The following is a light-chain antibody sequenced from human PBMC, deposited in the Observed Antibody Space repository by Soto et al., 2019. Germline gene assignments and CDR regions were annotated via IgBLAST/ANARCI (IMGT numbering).Light chain of an antibody. J-gene: IGKJ1*01. V-gene: IGKV1-39*01. CDR2: AAS. CDR1: QSISSY. CDR3: QQSYSTPRP. Sequence: DIQMTQSPSSLSASVGDRVTITRRASQSISSYLNWYQQKPGKAPKLLIYAASSLQSGVPSRFSGSGSGTDFTLTISSLQPEDFATYYCQQSYSTPRPFGQGTKVEIK.